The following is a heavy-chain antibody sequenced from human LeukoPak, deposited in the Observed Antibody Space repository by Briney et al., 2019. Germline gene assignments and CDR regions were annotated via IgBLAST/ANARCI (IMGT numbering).Heavy chain of an antibody. CDR3: ARVKDSAGDH. J-gene: IGHJ4*02. D-gene: IGHD6-13*01. Sequence: PGGSLRLSCAASGFTFSNYWMSWVRQAPGKGLEWVANINQDGSEKDYVDSVKGRFTISRDNAKNSLYLQMGSLRAEDTAVYYCARVKDSAGDHWGQGTLVTVSS. CDR2: INQDGSEK. V-gene: IGHV3-7*01. CDR1: GFTFSNYW.